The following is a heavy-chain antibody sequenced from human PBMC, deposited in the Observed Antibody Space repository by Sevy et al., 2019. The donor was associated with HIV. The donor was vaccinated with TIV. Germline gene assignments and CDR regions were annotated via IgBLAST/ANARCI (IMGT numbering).Heavy chain of an antibody. CDR1: GYTFTGYY. J-gene: IGHJ4*02. V-gene: IGHV1-2*02. Sequence: ASVKVSGAASGYTFTGYYMHWVRQAPGQGLQWMGWINPDSGGPNYAPKFQGRVTLTRDTSISTAYMELSRLKSDDTAVYYCVRDDRDGYFEYWGQGTLVTVSS. CDR3: VRDDRDGYFEY. CDR2: INPDSGGP.